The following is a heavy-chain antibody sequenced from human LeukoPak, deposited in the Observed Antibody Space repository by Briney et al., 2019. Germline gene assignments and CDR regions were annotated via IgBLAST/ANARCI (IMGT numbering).Heavy chain of an antibody. J-gene: IGHJ4*02. CDR3: ATPGVYCSSTSCYKGGRDY. V-gene: IGHV4-38-2*01. Sequence: PSETLSLTCAVSGYSISSGYYWGWIRQPPGKGLEWIGSIYHSGSTYYNPSLKSRVTISVDTSKNQFSLKLSSVTAAGTAVYYCATPGVYCSSTSCYKGGRDYWGQGTLVTVSS. CDR2: IYHSGST. CDR1: GYSISSGYY. D-gene: IGHD2-2*02.